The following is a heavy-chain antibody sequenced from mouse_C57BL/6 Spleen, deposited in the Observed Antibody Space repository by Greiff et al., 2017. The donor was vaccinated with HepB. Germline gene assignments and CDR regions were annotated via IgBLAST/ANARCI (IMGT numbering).Heavy chain of an antibody. V-gene: IGHV1-64*01. CDR3: ARRGAQALPGWFAY. CDR2: IHPNSGST. CDR1: GYTFTSYW. D-gene: IGHD3-2*02. Sequence: QVQLQQPGAELVKPGASVKLSCKASGYTFTSYWMHWVKQRPGQGLEWIGMIHPNSGSTNYNEKFKSKATLTVDKSSSTAYMQLSSLTSEDSAVYYCARRGAQALPGWFAYWGQGTLVTVSA. J-gene: IGHJ3*01.